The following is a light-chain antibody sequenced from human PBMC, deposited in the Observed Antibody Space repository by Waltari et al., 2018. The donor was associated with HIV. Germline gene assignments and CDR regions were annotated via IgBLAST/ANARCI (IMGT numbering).Light chain of an antibody. Sequence: QSVLTQPPSASGTPGQRVTISCSGSSSNIGSNYVYWYQQLPGTPPHPLLYRNNPRPSGVPDRFAGAKSGTSTSLAISGLRSEDEADYYCAAWDDSLSAPVFGGGTKLTVL. J-gene: IGLJ3*02. CDR3: AAWDDSLSAPV. CDR1: SSNIGSNY. CDR2: RNN. V-gene: IGLV1-47*01.